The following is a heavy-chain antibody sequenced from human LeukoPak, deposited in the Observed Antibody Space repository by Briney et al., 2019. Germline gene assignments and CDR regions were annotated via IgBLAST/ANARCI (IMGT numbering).Heavy chain of an antibody. D-gene: IGHD6-13*01. Sequence: PGRSLRLSCAASGFTLTGYGMHWVRQAPGKGLEWVAVIWYDGSNKYYVDSVKGRFTISRDTSKNTLYLQMNSLRGEDTAIYYCARDGLASIGLDMWGQGTVVTVSS. CDR1: GFTLTGYG. CDR2: IWYDGSNK. CDR3: ARDGLASIGLDM. V-gene: IGHV3-33*01. J-gene: IGHJ3*02.